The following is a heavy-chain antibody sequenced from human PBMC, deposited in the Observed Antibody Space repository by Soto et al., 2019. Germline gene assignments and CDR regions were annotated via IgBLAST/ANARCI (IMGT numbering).Heavy chain of an antibody. CDR3: AKDPRRDLGAFDI. Sequence: PGGSLRLCCAASGFTFSSYGQHWVRQAPGKGLEWVAVISYDGSNKYYADSVKGRFTISRDNSKNTLYLQMNSLRAEDTAVYYCAKDPRRDLGAFDIWGQGTMVTVSS. V-gene: IGHV3-30*18. J-gene: IGHJ3*02. D-gene: IGHD3-16*01. CDR2: ISYDGSNK. CDR1: GFTFSSYG.